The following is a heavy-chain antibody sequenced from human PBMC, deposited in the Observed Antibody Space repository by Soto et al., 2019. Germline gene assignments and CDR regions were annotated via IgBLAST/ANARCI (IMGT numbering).Heavy chain of an antibody. J-gene: IGHJ4*02. V-gene: IGHV3-53*01. D-gene: IGHD6-19*01. Sequence: AGGSLRLSCAASGFTVSSNYMSLVRQAPGQGLEWVSVIYSGGSTYYADAVKGRLTISRDNFKNTLYLQMNSVRADDTAVYYCARGGSGWQLLGYWGQGVQVTVSS. CDR1: GFTVSSNY. CDR2: IYSGGST. CDR3: ARGGSGWQLLGY.